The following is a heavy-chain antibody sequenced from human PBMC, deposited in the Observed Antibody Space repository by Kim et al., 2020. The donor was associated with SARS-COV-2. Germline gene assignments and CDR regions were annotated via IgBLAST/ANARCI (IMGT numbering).Heavy chain of an antibody. CDR3: ATDSGYNDY. Sequence: SVKVSCKASGGTFSSYAISWVRQAPGQGLEWMGRIIPILGIANYAQKFQGRVTITADKSTSTAYMELSSLRSEDTAAYYCATDSGYNDYWGQGTLVTVS. V-gene: IGHV1-69*04. CDR1: GGTFSSYA. D-gene: IGHD5-12*01. CDR2: IIPILGIA. J-gene: IGHJ4*02.